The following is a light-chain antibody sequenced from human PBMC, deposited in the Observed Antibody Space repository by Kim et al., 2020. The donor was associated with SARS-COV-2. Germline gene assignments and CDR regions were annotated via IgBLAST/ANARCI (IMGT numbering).Light chain of an antibody. CDR3: CSFIGTSTYV. Sequence: QSALTQPASVSGSPGQSITISCTGTSSDVGGYNYVSWYQQHAGEVPKLMIYDVTKRPSGVSNRFSGSKSGNTASLTISGLQTEDEADYYCCSFIGTSTYVFGSGTKVTVL. CDR1: SSDVGGYNY. J-gene: IGLJ1*01. CDR2: DVT. V-gene: IGLV2-14*03.